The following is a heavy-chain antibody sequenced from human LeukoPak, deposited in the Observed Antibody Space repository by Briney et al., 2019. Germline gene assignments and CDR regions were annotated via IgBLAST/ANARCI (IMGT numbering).Heavy chain of an antibody. CDR3: ARGNILSGYCFDF. CDR1: GGSITGYY. J-gene: IGHJ4*02. CDR2: IHYTGAT. Sequence: PSETLSLTCAVYGGSITGYYWSWIRQPPGKGLEWVEEIHYTGATSYNPSLKSRATISIDTSKNQVSLKLSSVTAADTAVYYCARGNILSGYCFDFWGQGALVTVSS. D-gene: IGHD3-9*01. V-gene: IGHV4-34*01.